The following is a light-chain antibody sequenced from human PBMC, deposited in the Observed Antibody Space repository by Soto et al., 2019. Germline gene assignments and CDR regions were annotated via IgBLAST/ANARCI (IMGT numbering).Light chain of an antibody. CDR3: QSYDSSLSVV. CDR1: SSNIGAGYD. V-gene: IGLV1-40*01. J-gene: IGLJ2*01. CDR2: GNS. Sequence: QSALTQPPSVSGAPGQRVTISCTGSSSNIGAGYDVHWYQQLPGTAPKLLIYGNSNRPSGVPDRFSGSKSGTSASLAITGLQPEDEADYYCQSYDSSLSVVFGGGTKLTVL.